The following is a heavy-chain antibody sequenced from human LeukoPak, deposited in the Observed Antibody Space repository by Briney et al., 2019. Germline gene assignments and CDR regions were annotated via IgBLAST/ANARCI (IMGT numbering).Heavy chain of an antibody. CDR3: ARQWLVNG. V-gene: IGHV3-23*01. CDR2: ISESGDTT. CDR1: GFTFSSYW. J-gene: IGHJ4*02. Sequence: PGGSLRLSCAASGFTFSSYWMSWVRQAPGKGLEWVSSISESGDTTDYADSVKGRFTISRDNSKNTLYLQMNSLRDEDTAVYYCARQWLVNGWGQGTRVTVSS. D-gene: IGHD6-19*01.